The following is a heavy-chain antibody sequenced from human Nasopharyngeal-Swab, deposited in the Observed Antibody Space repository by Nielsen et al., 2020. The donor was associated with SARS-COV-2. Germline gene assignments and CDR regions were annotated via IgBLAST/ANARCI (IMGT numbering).Heavy chain of an antibody. CDR3: ATDGSRYFDS. CDR2: IAYDGVNK. Sequence: GESLKMSCTGSGFIFRSYAMHWVRQAPGKGLEWVALIAYDGVNKFYADSVKGRFTISRDNSQNTLYLHMNSLGPDDTALYYCATDGSRYFDSWGQGTLVTVSS. V-gene: IGHV3-30-3*01. D-gene: IGHD1-26*01. CDR1: GFIFRSYA. J-gene: IGHJ4*02.